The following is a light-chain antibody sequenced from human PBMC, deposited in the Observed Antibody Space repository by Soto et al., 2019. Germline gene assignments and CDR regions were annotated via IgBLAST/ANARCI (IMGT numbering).Light chain of an antibody. CDR2: AAS. J-gene: IGKJ1*01. CDR3: LQYNTYPWT. V-gene: IGKV1-17*01. CDR1: XGIRND. Sequence: DIQMTQSPXSLXASVGXXXXXXXRXXXGIRNDLDWFQQKPAKAPERLIYAASSLQSGVPSRFSGSGSGTEFTLTISSLQAEDFATYYCLQYNTYPWTFGQGTKVEIK.